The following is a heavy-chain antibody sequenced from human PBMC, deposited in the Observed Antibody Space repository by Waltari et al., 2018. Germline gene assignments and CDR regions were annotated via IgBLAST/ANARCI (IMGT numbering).Heavy chain of an antibody. D-gene: IGHD2-15*01. CDR2: INHSGRN. V-gene: IGHV4-34*01. CDR3: ARCYAALPNFFDY. CDR1: GGSFSGYY. J-gene: IGHJ4*02. Sequence: QVQLQQWGAGLLKPSETLSLTCAVYGGSFSGYYWSWIRQPPGKGLEWIGEINHSGRNNDNPSLKSRVTISVDTSKNQFSLKLSSVTAADTAVYYCARCYAALPNFFDYWGQGTLVTVSS.